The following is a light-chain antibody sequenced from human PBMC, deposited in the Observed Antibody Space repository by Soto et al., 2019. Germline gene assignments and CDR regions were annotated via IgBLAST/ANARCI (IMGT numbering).Light chain of an antibody. J-gene: IGKJ1*01. Sequence: EIVLTQSPGTLSLSPGERATLSCRASQSVSSNLAWYQQKPGQAPRLLIYGASSRATGIPDRVSGSGSGTDFTLTISRLEPEDFAVYYCQQYGSSPTTFGQGTKVDIK. V-gene: IGKV3-20*01. CDR2: GAS. CDR3: QQYGSSPTT. CDR1: QSVSSN.